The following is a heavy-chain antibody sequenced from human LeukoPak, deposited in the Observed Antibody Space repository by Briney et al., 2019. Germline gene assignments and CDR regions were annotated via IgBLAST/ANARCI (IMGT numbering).Heavy chain of an antibody. V-gene: IGHV3-30*04. CDR3: ARDYGSGSFYYYYYGMDV. D-gene: IGHD3-10*01. Sequence: GGSLRLSCAASGFTFSSYAMHWVRQAPGKGLEWVAVISYDGSNKYYADSVKGRFTISRDNSKNTVYLQMNSLRAEDTAVYYCARDYGSGSFYYYYYGMDVWGKGTTVTVSS. CDR1: GFTFSSYA. CDR2: ISYDGSNK. J-gene: IGHJ6*04.